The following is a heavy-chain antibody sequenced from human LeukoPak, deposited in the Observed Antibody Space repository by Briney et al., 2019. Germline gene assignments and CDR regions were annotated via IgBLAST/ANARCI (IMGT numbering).Heavy chain of an antibody. CDR3: ARGQGVVPAAELPSEGRFDY. Sequence: ASVKVSCKASGYTFTSYAMHWVRQAPGQRLEWMGWINAGNGNTKYSQKFQGRVTITRDTSASTAYMELSSLRSEDTAVYYCARGQGVVPAAELPSEGRFDYWGQGTLVTVSS. D-gene: IGHD2-2*01. CDR2: INAGNGNT. V-gene: IGHV1-3*01. J-gene: IGHJ4*02. CDR1: GYTFTSYA.